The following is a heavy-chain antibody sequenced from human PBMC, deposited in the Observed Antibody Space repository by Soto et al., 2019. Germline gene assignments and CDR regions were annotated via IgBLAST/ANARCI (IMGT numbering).Heavy chain of an antibody. J-gene: IGHJ4*02. CDR1: GFAFRNFG. Sequence: QVQLVESGGGVVQPGRSLRLSCAASGFAFRNFGMQWVRQVPGKGLEWVASISYDGNIKKSADSVKGRFTISRDNSKNTLYLQMNSLRSEDTAVYYCAKFWGPVTAAVADYWGQGTLVTVSS. CDR2: ISYDGNIK. D-gene: IGHD6-13*01. V-gene: IGHV3-30*18. CDR3: AKFWGPVTAAVADY.